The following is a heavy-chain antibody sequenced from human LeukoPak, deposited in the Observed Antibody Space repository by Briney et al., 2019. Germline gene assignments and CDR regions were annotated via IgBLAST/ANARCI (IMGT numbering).Heavy chain of an antibody. CDR1: GFTFSSNW. V-gene: IGHV3-74*01. D-gene: IGHD4-17*01. CDR2: INSDGSDT. J-gene: IGHJ3*02. Sequence: GGSLRLSCAASGFTFSSNWMHWVRQSPGKGLVWVSRINSDGSDTSYADSVKGRFTISRDNAKNTLYLQMNSLRVEDTAVYHCARVDYGDYVAAVDIWGQGTMVTVFS. CDR3: ARVDYGDYVAAVDI.